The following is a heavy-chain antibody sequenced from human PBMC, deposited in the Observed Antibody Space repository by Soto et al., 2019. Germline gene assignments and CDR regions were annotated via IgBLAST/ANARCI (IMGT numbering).Heavy chain of an antibody. CDR3: ARGGYDFWSGYYYYYGMDV. J-gene: IGHJ6*02. Sequence: QVQLQESGPGLVKPSQTLSLTCTGSGGSISSGDYYWSWIRQPPGKGLEWIGCIYYRGSTYYNPSLESRVTMSVDTSKNQFYMKLSSVTAADTAVYYCARGGYDFWSGYYYYYGMDVWGQGTTVTVSS. V-gene: IGHV4-30-4*01. CDR1: GGSISSGDYY. D-gene: IGHD3-3*01. CDR2: IYYRGST.